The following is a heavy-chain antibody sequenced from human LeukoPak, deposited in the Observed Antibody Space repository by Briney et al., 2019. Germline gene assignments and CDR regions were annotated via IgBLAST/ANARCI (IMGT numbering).Heavy chain of an antibody. CDR1: GFTFSSYS. CDR2: ISSSSSYI. V-gene: IGHV3-21*01. CDR3: ARDGLPLYDSSGYYYGHFDY. D-gene: IGHD3-22*01. J-gene: IGHJ4*02. Sequence: GGSLRLSCAASGFTFSSYSMNWLRQAPGKGLEWVSSISSSSSYIYYPDSLKGRFTISRDNAKNSLYLQMNSLRAEDTAVSYCARDGLPLYDSSGYYYGHFDYWGQGTLVTVSS.